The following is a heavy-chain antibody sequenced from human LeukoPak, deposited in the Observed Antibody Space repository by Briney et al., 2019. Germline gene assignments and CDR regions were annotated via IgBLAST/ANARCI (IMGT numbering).Heavy chain of an antibody. CDR2: ISYDGSNK. Sequence: AGSLRLSCAASEFTFSSYAIHGFRQAPAKGLQGWAVISYDGSNKYYADSVKGRFTISRDNSKNTLYLQMNSLRAEDTAVYYCARGAIRGSAFDIWGQGTMATVSS. D-gene: IGHD3-10*01. CDR1: EFTFSSYA. J-gene: IGHJ3*02. V-gene: IGHV3-30*01. CDR3: ARGAIRGSAFDI.